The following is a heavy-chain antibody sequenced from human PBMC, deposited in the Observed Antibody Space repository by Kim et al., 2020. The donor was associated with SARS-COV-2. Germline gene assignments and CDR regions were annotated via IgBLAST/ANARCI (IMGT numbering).Heavy chain of an antibody. V-gene: IGHV3-11*06. J-gene: IGHJ6*02. D-gene: IGHD2-2*01. Sequence: VKGRFTIARDKAKKTLYLQMNSLRAEDTAVYYCARDLCGVGLSYYYYCMDVWGQGTPVTVSS. CDR3: ARDLCGVGLSYYYYCMDV.